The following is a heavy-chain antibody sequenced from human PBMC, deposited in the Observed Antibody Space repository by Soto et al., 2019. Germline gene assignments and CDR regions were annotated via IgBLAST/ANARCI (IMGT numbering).Heavy chain of an antibody. CDR1: GFTFSSHA. CDR2: ISGSGVSK. Sequence: DVQLLESGGDLVQPGGSLRLSCAASGFTFSSHAMSWVRQAPGKGLEWVSGISGSGVSKDYADSVKGRFTISRDNSKNTLYLQMNSLRADDTALYYCAKDLWNQYYFDSWGQGTLVTVSS. CDR3: AKDLWNQYYFDS. D-gene: IGHD1-1*01. J-gene: IGHJ4*02. V-gene: IGHV3-23*01.